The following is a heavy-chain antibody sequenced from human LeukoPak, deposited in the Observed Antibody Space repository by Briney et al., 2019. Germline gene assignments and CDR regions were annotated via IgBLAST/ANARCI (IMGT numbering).Heavy chain of an antibody. D-gene: IGHD6-13*01. V-gene: IGHV3-23*01. CDR2: ISDNGGTT. J-gene: IGHJ4*02. CDR1: GFTFSSYA. Sequence: GGSLRLSCAASGFTFSSYALSWVRQAPGKGLEWVSAISDNGGTTFYADSVKGRFTITRDNSKNTRYVQMNSLRGEDTAVYYCAKDYGPKQLVFLDSWGQGTLVTVSS. CDR3: AKDYGPKQLVFLDS.